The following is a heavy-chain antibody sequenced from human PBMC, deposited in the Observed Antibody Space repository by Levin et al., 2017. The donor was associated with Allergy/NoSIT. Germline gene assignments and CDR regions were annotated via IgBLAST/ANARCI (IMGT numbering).Heavy chain of an antibody. V-gene: IGHV3-23*01. CDR2: ISGSGDRT. Sequence: SCAGSGFSFSNYAMSWVRQAPGEGTEWVSSISGSGDRTYYADSVKGRFTISRDNSKNILYLQMNSLRVEDTAVYYCARDCWFDPWGQGTLLTVSS. CDR1: GFSFSNYA. CDR3: ARDCWFDP. J-gene: IGHJ5*02.